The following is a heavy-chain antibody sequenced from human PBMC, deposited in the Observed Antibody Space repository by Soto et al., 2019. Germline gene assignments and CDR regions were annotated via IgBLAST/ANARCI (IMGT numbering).Heavy chain of an antibody. D-gene: IGHD2-2*01. J-gene: IGHJ5*02. V-gene: IGHV4-39*02. CDR1: GASISSYNY. Sequence: XXTLSLAFNVSGASISSYNYWGWSRQPPGKGLEWIGSIIYSGNSMYNPSLQSRLTLFVDTSKNQFSLKLSSVTAQDTAVYYCAKEKISTSCCNWFDPWGQGTLVTVSS. CDR2: IIYSGNS. CDR3: AKEKISTSCCNWFDP.